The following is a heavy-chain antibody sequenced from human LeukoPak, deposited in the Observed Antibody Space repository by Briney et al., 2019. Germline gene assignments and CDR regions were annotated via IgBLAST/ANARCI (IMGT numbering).Heavy chain of an antibody. CDR3: ARSSILRGITGQLCDC. J-gene: IGHJ1*01. CDR2: ISDDGSNK. CDR1: GFTVSSSD. Sequence: GGSLSPACPASGFTVSSSDRHWVRQASGKGLEWVAVISDDGSNKYYAGSVKGRFTISRDNSKNTVYLQMNSRRAEDTAVYYCARSSILRGITGQLCDCWGQGSLVTVSS. D-gene: IGHD3-10*01. V-gene: IGHV3-30-3*01.